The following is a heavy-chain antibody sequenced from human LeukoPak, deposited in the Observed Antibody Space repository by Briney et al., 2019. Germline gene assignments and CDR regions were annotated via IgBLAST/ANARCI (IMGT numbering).Heavy chain of an antibody. Sequence: PGGSLRLSCAASGFTFSSYWMSRVRQAPGKGLEWVANINQDGSKKYYVDSVEGRFTISRDNAKNSLYLQMNNLRAEDTAVYYCARDLLKEFCSGTSCYASPDYWGQGTLVTVSS. J-gene: IGHJ4*02. V-gene: IGHV3-7*01. CDR3: ARDLLKEFCSGTSCYASPDY. CDR2: INQDGSKK. D-gene: IGHD2-2*01. CDR1: GFTFSSYW.